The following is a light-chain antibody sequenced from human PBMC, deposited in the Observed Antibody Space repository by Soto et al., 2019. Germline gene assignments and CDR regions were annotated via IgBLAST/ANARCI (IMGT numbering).Light chain of an antibody. V-gene: IGLV4-69*01. CDR1: SGHSSYA. CDR3: QTWGTGIVV. J-gene: IGLJ2*01. CDR2: LSSDGSH. Sequence: QLVLTQSPSASASLGASVKLTCTLSSGHSSYAIAWHQQQPEKGPRFLMKLSSDGSHTKGDVIPDRFSGSSSGAERYLTISSLQSEDEADYYCQTWGTGIVVFGGGTKLTVL.